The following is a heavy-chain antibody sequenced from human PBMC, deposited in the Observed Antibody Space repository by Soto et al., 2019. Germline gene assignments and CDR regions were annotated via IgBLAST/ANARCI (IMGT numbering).Heavy chain of an antibody. Sequence: SQTLSLTCAISGDSVSSNSAAWNWIRQSPSRGLEWLGRTYYRSKWYNDYAVSVKSRITTNPDTSKNQFSLQLNSVTPEDTAVYYCARGEWVSLWYSSGWYGGDYYYYGMDVWGQGTTVTVSS. V-gene: IGHV6-1*01. CDR2: TYYRSKWYN. CDR1: GDSVSSNSAA. D-gene: IGHD6-19*01. J-gene: IGHJ6*02. CDR3: ARGEWVSLWYSSGWYGGDYYYYGMDV.